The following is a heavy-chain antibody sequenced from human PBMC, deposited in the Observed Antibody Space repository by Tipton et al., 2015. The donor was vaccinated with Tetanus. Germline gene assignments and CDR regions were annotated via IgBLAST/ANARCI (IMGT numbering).Heavy chain of an antibody. CDR2: IYFNGTT. D-gene: IGHD2-21*02. CDR1: GASARSTKYY. CDR3: TRDAGDSGH. V-gene: IGHV4-61*01. J-gene: IGHJ4*02. Sequence: LRLSCIVSGASARSTKYYWSWIRQPPGKGLEWIGYIYFNGTTKYNPSLESRVTISVDTSKKQFPLNLTSVTAADTAVYYCTRDAGDSGHWGQGTRVTVS.